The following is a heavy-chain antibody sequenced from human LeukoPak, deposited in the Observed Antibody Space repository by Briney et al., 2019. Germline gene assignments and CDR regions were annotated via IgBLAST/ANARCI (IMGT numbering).Heavy chain of an antibody. D-gene: IGHD1-26*01. CDR2: IIPILGIA. CDR1: GGTFSSYA. CDR3: ARYIVGAYFDY. Sequence: RASVKVSCKASGGTFSSYAISWVRQAPGQGLEWMGRIIPILGIANYAQKFQGRVTITADKSTSTAYMELSSLRSEDTAVYYCARYIVGAYFDYWGQGTLVTVSS. V-gene: IGHV1-69*04. J-gene: IGHJ4*02.